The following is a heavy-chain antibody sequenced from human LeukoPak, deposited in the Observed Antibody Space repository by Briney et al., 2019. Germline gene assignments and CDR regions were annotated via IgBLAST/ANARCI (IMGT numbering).Heavy chain of an antibody. CDR3: ARGLRGYSGYAKYYYYYMDV. CDR1: GGTFSSYA. J-gene: IGHJ6*03. D-gene: IGHD5-12*01. V-gene: IGHV1-69*06. Sequence: ASVKVSCKASGGTFSSYAISWVRQAPGQGLEWMGGIIPIFGTANYAQKFQGRVTITADKSTSTAYMELSSLRSEDTAVYYCARGLRGYSGYAKYYYYYMDVWGKGTTVTVSS. CDR2: IIPIFGTA.